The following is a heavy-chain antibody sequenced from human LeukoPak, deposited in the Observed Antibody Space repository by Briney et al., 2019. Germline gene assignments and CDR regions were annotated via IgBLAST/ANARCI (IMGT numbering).Heavy chain of an antibody. J-gene: IGHJ3*02. CDR2: IYPGDSDT. D-gene: IGHD3-10*01. CDR1: GYSFTSYW. V-gene: IGHV5-51*01. Sequence: PGESLKISCKGSGYSFTSYWIGWVRQMPGKGLEWMGIIYPGDSDTRYSPSFQGQVTISADKSISTAYLQWSSLKASDTAMYYCASHITMVRGVKAHDAFDIWGQGTMVTVSS. CDR3: ASHITMVRGVKAHDAFDI.